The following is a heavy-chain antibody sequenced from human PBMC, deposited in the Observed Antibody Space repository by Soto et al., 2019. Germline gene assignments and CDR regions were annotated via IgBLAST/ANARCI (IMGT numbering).Heavy chain of an antibody. J-gene: IGHJ4*02. CDR2: IYYSGSI. Sequence: SETLSLTCSVSGGSISSSSYYWGWIRQPPGKGLEWIASIYYSGSIYHNPSLKSRVTMSIDTSKKQFSLKMSSVTAADTALYYCARRYSSSLDFWGRGTLVTVSS. CDR1: GGSISSSSYY. V-gene: IGHV4-39*01. CDR3: ARRYSSSLDF. D-gene: IGHD6-13*01.